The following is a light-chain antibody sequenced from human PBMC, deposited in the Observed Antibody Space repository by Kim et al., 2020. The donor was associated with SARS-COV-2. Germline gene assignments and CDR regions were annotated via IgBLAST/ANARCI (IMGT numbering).Light chain of an antibody. CDR1: SLRSYY. J-gene: IGLJ2*01. V-gene: IGLV3-19*02. Sequence: SSELTQDPAVSVALGQTVRITCQGDSLRSYYASWYQQKPGQAPVRVIYGKNNRPSGIPDRFSVSSSGNTASLTITGAQAEDEADYYCNSWDSSGNHYVVFGGGTQLTVL. CDR2: GKN. CDR3: NSWDSSGNHYVV.